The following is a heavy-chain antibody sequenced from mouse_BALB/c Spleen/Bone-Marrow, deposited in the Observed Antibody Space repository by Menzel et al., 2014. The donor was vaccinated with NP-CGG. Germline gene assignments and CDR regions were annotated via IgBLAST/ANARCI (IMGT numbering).Heavy chain of an antibody. V-gene: IGHV1S81*02. D-gene: IGHD2-3*01. CDR2: INPSNGGT. Sequence: QVQLQQSGAELVKPGASVKLSCKASGYTFTNYYIYWVKQRPGQGLEWIGEINPSNGGTNFNEKFKSKATLTVDKSSSTAKMQLSSLTSEDSAVYYCTRVVFLYYYVMDYWGQGTSVTVSS. J-gene: IGHJ4*01. CDR3: TRVVFLYYYVMDY. CDR1: GYTFTNYY.